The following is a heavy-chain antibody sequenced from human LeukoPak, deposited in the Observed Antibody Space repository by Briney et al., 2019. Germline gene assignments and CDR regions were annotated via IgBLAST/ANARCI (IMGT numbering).Heavy chain of an antibody. CDR3: ARLRDGYDADY. V-gene: IGHV4-39*01. J-gene: IGHJ4*02. D-gene: IGHD5-24*01. CDR1: GFTFSSYSMN. Sequence: GSLRLSCAASGFTFSSYSMNWVRQPPGKGLEWIGSISYRGSTYYNPSLKSRVTISVDTSKNQFSLKLSSVTAADTAVHYCARLRDGYDADYWGQGTLVTVSS. CDR2: ISYRGST.